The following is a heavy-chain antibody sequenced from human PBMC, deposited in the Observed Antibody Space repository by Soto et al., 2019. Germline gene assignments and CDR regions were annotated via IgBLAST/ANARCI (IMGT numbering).Heavy chain of an antibody. CDR2: IKPDGSEK. V-gene: IGHV3-7*01. J-gene: IGHJ4*02. CDR3: ARALASAGSL. D-gene: IGHD6-13*01. CDR1: GFTFSTYW. Sequence: EVQLVESGGGLVQPGGSLRLSCAASGFTFSTYWMHWVRQAPGKGLEWVANIKPDGSEKYYVDSVKGRFTICRDNAKNSLSLQMSSLRAEDTAVYYCARALASAGSLWGQGTLVTVSS.